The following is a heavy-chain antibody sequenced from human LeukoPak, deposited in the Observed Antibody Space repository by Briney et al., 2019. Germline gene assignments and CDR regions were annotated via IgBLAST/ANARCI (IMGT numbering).Heavy chain of an antibody. CDR3: AKDLLFAVTTEFDY. Sequence: GGSLRLSCAASGFTFSSYAMSWVRQAPGKGLEWVPAISGSGGSTYYADSVKGRFTISRDNSKNTLYLQMNSLRAEDTAVYYCAKDLLFAVTTEFDYWGQGTLVTVSS. D-gene: IGHD4-17*01. J-gene: IGHJ4*02. CDR1: GFTFSSYA. V-gene: IGHV3-23*01. CDR2: ISGSGGST.